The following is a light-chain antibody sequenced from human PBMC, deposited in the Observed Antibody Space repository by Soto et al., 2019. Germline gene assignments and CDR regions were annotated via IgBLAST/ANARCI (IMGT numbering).Light chain of an antibody. J-gene: IGKJ5*01. Sequence: DIQMTQSPSSLSASVGDRVSITCRASQSIRSYLSWYQHKPGKAHKLLIYSASSLQSGVPSRFSGSGSGTDFTLTINSLQPEDFATYFCQQSYSTSITFGQGTRLESK. V-gene: IGKV1-39*01. CDR3: QQSYSTSIT. CDR2: SAS. CDR1: QSIRSY.